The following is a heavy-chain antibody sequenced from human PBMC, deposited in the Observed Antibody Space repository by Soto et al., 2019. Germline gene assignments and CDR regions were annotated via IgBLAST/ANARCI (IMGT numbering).Heavy chain of an antibody. V-gene: IGHV4-39*01. CDR3: ARTGYSYGYGYYYYGMDV. J-gene: IGHJ6*02. CDR2: IYYDGNT. D-gene: IGHD5-18*01. Sequence: PSETLSLTCTVSGDSISSNSHYWGWIRQPPGKGLESIANIYYDGNTYYNPSLKSRVTISLDTSKNQFSLKLSSVTAADTAVYYCARTGYSYGYGYYYYGMDVWGQGTTVTVS. CDR1: GDSISSNSHY.